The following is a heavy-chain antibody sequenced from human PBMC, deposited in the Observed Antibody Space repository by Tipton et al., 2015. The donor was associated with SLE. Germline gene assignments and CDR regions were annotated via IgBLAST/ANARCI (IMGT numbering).Heavy chain of an antibody. V-gene: IGHV3-30*04. Sequence: SLRLSCTASGFTFRDYAMTWVRQAPGKGLEWVAVMSNDGDIQHYADSVKGRFTISRDNSKNTVHLQMNSLRAEDTAVYYCARALFRLVVVTSDYWGQGTLVTVSS. CDR1: GFTFRDYA. CDR2: MSNDGDIQ. J-gene: IGHJ4*02. CDR3: ARALFRLVVVTSDY. D-gene: IGHD2-21*02.